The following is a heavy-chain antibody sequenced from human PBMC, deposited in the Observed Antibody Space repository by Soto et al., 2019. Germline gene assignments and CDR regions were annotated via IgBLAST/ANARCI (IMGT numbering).Heavy chain of an antibody. V-gene: IGHV3-7*05. Sequence: GGSLRLSCATSGFMFSSCWMTWVRQAPGRGLEWVASVKPDGSEKYYVDSVKGRFTVSRDNAENSLYLQMSSLRSEDTAVYYCARDVVVGATQHFDYWGQGTLVTVSS. J-gene: IGHJ4*02. D-gene: IGHD1-26*01. CDR3: ARDVVVGATQHFDY. CDR2: VKPDGSEK. CDR1: GFMFSSCW.